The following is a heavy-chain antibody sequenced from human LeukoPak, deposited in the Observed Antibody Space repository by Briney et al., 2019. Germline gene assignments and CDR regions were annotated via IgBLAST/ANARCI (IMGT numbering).Heavy chain of an antibody. D-gene: IGHD3-16*01. CDR2: IHDSGTT. V-gene: IGHV4-34*01. J-gene: IGHJ3*02. Sequence: SETQSLTCAVHGGSLYGYVWMWIRQPPGKGLEWIGEIHDSGTTYYSPSVRSRVTISIDTSKNQFSLNLSSVTAADTAVYYCARDRVGGNRRDDSSIWAQGTMVTVSS. CDR3: ARDRVGGNRRDDSSI. CDR1: GGSLYGYV.